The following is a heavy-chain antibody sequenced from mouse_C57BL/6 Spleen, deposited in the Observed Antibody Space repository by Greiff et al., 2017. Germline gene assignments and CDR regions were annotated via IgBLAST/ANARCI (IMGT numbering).Heavy chain of an antibody. CDR3: ARKDGSSLYWYFDV. CDR1: GFTFSDYG. D-gene: IGHD1-1*01. CDR2: ISSGSSTI. Sequence: EVKLEESGGGLVKPGGSLKLSCAASGFTFSDYGMHWVRQAPEKGLEWVAYISSGSSTIYYADTVKGRFTISRDNAKNTLFLQMTSLRSVDTAMYYCARKDGSSLYWYFDVWGTGTTVTVAS. V-gene: IGHV5-17*01. J-gene: IGHJ1*03.